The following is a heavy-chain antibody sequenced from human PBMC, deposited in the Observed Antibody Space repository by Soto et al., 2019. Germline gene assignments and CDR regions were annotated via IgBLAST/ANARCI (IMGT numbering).Heavy chain of an antibody. CDR1: GFTFSSYS. V-gene: IGHV3-21*01. CDR2: ISSSSSYI. D-gene: IGHD3-3*01. Sequence: GGSLRLSCAASGFTFSSYSMNWVRQAPGKGLEWVSSISSSSSYIYYADSVKGRFTISRDNAKNSLYLQMNSLRAEDTAVYYCARPRFLEWLYAFYIWGQGTMVTVSS. J-gene: IGHJ3*02. CDR3: ARPRFLEWLYAFYI.